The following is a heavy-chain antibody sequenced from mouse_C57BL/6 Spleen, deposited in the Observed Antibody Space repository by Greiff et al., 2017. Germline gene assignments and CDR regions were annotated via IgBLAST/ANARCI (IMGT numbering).Heavy chain of an antibody. J-gene: IGHJ1*03. CDR1: GYTFTSYW. CDR2: IYPSDSET. CDR3: ARKDYGSPYWYFDV. D-gene: IGHD1-1*01. Sequence: QVQLQQPGAELVRPGSSVKLSCKASGYTFTSYWMDWVKQRPGQGLEWIGNIYPSDSETHYNQKFKDKDTLTVDKSSSTAYMQLSSLTSEDSAVYYCARKDYGSPYWYFDVWGTGTTVTVSS. V-gene: IGHV1-61*01.